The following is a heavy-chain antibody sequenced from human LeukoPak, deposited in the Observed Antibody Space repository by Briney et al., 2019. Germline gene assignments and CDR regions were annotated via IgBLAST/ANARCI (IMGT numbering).Heavy chain of an antibody. J-gene: IGHJ5*02. V-gene: IGHV4-4*02. Sequence: SETLSLTCAVSGGSISSSNWWSWVRQPPGKGLEWIGEIYHSGSTNYNPSLKSQVTISVDKSKNQFSLKLSSVTAADTAVYYCATLWFGELGSWFDPWGQGTLVTVSS. CDR1: GGSISSSNW. CDR3: ATLWFGELGSWFDP. D-gene: IGHD3-10*01. CDR2: IYHSGST.